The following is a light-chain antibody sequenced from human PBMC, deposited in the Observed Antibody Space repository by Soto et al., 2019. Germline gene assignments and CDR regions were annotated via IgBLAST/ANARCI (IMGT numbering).Light chain of an antibody. J-gene: IGKJ4*01. V-gene: IGKV3-20*01. CDR2: GAS. Sequence: EIVLTQSPGTLSLSPGERATLSCRASQSVSSSYLAWYQQKPGQAPRLLIYGASSMATDIPDRFSGSGSGTAFTLTISRLEPEDFAVYYCQQYGSSPPLTFGGGTKAEIK. CDR3: QQYGSSPPLT. CDR1: QSVSSSY.